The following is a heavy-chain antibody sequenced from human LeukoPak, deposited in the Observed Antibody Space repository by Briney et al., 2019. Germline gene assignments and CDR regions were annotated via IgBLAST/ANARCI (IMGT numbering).Heavy chain of an antibody. J-gene: IGHJ4*02. CDR3: ARDESGYDYSAYYFDY. Sequence: ASVKVSCKASGYTFTGYYMHWVRQAPGQGLEWMGWINPNSGDTHYAQKFQGRVTMTRDTSISTAYMELSRLRSDDTAVYYCARDESGYDYSAYYFDYWGQGILVTVSS. D-gene: IGHD5-12*01. CDR2: INPNSGDT. V-gene: IGHV1-2*02. CDR1: GYTFTGYY.